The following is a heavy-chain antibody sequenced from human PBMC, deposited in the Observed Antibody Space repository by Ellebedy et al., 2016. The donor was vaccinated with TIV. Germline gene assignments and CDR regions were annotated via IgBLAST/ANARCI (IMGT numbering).Heavy chain of an antibody. CDR3: ARNVPHP. J-gene: IGHJ5*02. CDR2: IYSNGDT. D-gene: IGHD3-10*02. V-gene: IGHV3-66*01. CDR1: GFRFSDYV. Sequence: GESLKISCATSGFRFSDYVMHWVRQAPGKGLEWVSLIYSNGDTRYADSVKGRFTISRDNSKNTLHLQMNSLRAEDTAVYYCARNVPHPWGQGTLVTVAS.